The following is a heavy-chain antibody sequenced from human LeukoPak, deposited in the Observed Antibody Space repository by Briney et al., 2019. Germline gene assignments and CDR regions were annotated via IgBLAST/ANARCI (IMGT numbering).Heavy chain of an antibody. CDR3: AKDRKSMAWGYFDL. J-gene: IGHJ2*01. V-gene: IGHV3-9*01. CDR2: ISWNSGSI. Sequence: GGSLRLSCAAFGFTFDDYAMHWVRQAPGKGLEWVSGISWNSGSIGYADSVKGRFTISRDNAKNSLYLQMNSLRAEDTALYYCAKDRKSMAWGYFDLWGRGTLVTVSS. CDR1: GFTFDDYA. D-gene: IGHD1-26*01.